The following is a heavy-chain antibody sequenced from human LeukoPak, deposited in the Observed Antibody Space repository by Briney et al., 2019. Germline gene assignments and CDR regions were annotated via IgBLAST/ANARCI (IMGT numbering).Heavy chain of an antibody. CDR3: ARVGTSSPGRITPNYGMDV. CDR2: IWYDGSTK. J-gene: IGHJ6*02. V-gene: IGHV3-33*01. D-gene: IGHD3-10*01. CDR1: GFTFSSYG. Sequence: GGSLRLSCAASGFTFSSYGMHWVRQAPGKGLEGVAVIWYDGSTKYYADSVKGRFTISRDNSKNTLYLQMNSLRAEDTSVYYCARVGTSSPGRITPNYGMDVWGQGTTVTVSS.